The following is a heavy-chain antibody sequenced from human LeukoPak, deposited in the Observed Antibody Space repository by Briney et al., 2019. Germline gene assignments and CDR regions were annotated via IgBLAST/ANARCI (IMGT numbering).Heavy chain of an antibody. V-gene: IGHV3-30-3*01. Sequence: GGSLRLSCAASGFTFSSYAMHWVRQAPGEGLEWVAVISYDGSNKYYADSVKGRFTISRDNSKNTLYLQMNSLRAEDTAVYYCAREDYYYGMDVWGQGTTVTVSS. CDR2: ISYDGSNK. J-gene: IGHJ6*02. CDR1: GFTFSSYA. CDR3: AREDYYYGMDV.